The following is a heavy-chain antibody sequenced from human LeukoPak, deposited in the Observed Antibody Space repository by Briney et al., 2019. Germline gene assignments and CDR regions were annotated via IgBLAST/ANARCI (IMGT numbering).Heavy chain of an antibody. Sequence: ASVKVSCMASGYTFTGYYMHWVRQAPGQGLEWMGWINPNSGGTNYAQKFQGRVTMTRDTSISTAYMELSRLRSDDTAVYYCAREKSDSSGYYFYFDYWGQGTLVTVSS. V-gene: IGHV1-2*02. CDR1: GYTFTGYY. CDR2: INPNSGGT. J-gene: IGHJ4*02. CDR3: AREKSDSSGYYFYFDY. D-gene: IGHD3-22*01.